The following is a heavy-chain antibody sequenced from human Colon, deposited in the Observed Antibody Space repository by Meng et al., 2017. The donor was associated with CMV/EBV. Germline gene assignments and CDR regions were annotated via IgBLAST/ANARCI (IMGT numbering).Heavy chain of an antibody. D-gene: IGHD2-8*01. CDR2: IRYDGTKK. V-gene: IGHV3-30*02. CDR1: GFSLSYYG. J-gene: IGHJ4*02. Sequence: GESLKISCAASGFSLSYYGMFWVRQAPGKGLEWVAFIRYDGTKKYYVDSVKGRFTISRDNSKNTLSLEMNSLRPDDTAVYYCAKGHTYCSTDNCYPDYWGQGTLVTVSS. CDR3: AKGHTYCSTDNCYPDY.